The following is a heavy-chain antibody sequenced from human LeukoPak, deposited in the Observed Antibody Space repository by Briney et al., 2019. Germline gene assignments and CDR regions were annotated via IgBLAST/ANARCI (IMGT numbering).Heavy chain of an antibody. V-gene: IGHV4-59*08. CDR2: IYYSGST. CDR3: ARQRWYFDL. CDR1: GGSISSYY. Sequence: SETLSLTCTVSGGSISSYYWSWIRQPPGKGLEWIGYIYYSGSTNYNPSLKSRVTIPVDTSKNQFSLKLSSVTAADTAMYYCARQRWYFDLWGRGTLVTVSS. J-gene: IGHJ2*01.